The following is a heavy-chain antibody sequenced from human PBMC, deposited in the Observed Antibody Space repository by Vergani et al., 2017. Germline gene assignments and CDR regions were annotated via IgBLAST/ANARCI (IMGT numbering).Heavy chain of an antibody. V-gene: IGHV1-69*06. J-gene: IGHJ4*02. CDR3: ARSWRTGDRLDY. CDR1: GYTFTSYG. Sequence: QVQLVQSGAEVKKPGASVKVSCKASGYTFTSYGISWVRQAPGHGLEWMGGIIPIFGTANYAQKFQGRVTITADKSTSTAYMELSSLRSEDTAVYYCARSWRTGDRLDYSGQGTLVTVSS. CDR2: IIPIFGTA. D-gene: IGHD7-27*01.